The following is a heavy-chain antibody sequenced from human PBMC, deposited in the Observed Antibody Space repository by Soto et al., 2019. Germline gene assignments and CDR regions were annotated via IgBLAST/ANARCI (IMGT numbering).Heavy chain of an antibody. CDR1: GYTFTGYY. CDR2: INPNSGGT. CDR3: ARDIFLTYYYGSGSYSTDY. V-gene: IGHV1-2*02. D-gene: IGHD3-10*01. Sequence: ASVKVPCKASGYTFTGYYMHWVRQAPGQGLEWMGWINPNSGGTNYAQKFQGRVTMTRDTSISTAYMELSRLRSDDTAVYYCARDIFLTYYYGSGSYSTDYWGQGTLVTVSS. J-gene: IGHJ4*02.